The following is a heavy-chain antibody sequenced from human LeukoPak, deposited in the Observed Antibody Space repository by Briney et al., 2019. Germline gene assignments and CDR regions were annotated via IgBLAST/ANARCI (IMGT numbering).Heavy chain of an antibody. V-gene: IGHV3-33*01. D-gene: IGHD2-8*01. CDR2: IWYDGSNK. CDR1: GFTFSSYG. Sequence: GGSLRLSCAASGFTFSSYGILWVRQAPGKGLEWVSVIWYDGSNKYYADPVKGRFTISRDNSKNTVFLQMNSLRAEDTAVYYCARLRQKWSLDYWGQGTLVTVSS. CDR3: ARLRQKWSLDY. J-gene: IGHJ4*02.